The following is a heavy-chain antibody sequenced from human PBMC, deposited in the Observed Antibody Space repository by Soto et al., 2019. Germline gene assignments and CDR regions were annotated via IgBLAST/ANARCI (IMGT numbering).Heavy chain of an antibody. CDR1: GFTFSSYC. Sequence: QVQLVEAGGGVVQPGRSLRLSCAASGFTFSSYCMHWVRQAPGKGLEWVADISYVERNTYYADSVKGRFTISRDNAKNTLFLQMNSLRAEDTALYYCAKDDKRGGSGANYGMDVWGQGTAVTVSS. CDR2: ISYVERNT. D-gene: IGHD3-10*01. CDR3: AKDDKRGGSGANYGMDV. V-gene: IGHV3-30*18. J-gene: IGHJ6*02.